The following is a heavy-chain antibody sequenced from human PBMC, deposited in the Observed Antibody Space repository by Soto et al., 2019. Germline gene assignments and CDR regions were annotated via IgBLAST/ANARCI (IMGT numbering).Heavy chain of an antibody. J-gene: IGHJ5*02. CDR2: INPNSGGT. CDR3: SRAGRITFGGVIPRQLAYS. CDR1: GYTFTGYY. D-gene: IGHD3-16*02. Sequence: QVQLVQSGAEVKKPGASVKVSCKASGYTFTGYYMHWVRQAPGQGLEWMGWINPNSGGTNYAQKFQVSVTMTRDTSISTAYMELSRLRSDDTAVYYCSRAGRITFGGVIPRQLAYSWGQGTLVTVSS. V-gene: IGHV1-2*02.